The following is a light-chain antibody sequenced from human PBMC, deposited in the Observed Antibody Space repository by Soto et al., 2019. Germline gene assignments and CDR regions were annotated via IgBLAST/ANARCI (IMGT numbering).Light chain of an antibody. CDR1: QSIGNW. V-gene: IGKV1-5*01. J-gene: IGKJ1*01. CDR3: QQYNSYSPT. Sequence: DVQLTQAPSTLSASVGDRVTITCRASQSIGNWLAWYQQKPGKAPNLLIYDASTLENGVTSRFSGSASGTDFTLTISSLQPYDFATYYCQQYNSYSPTFGQGTKVDIK. CDR2: DAS.